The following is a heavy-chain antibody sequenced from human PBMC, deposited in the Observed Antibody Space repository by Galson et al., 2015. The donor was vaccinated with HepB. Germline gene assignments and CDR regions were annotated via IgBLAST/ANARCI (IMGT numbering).Heavy chain of an antibody. CDR1: GDSVSTNSAA. J-gene: IGHJ6*02. Sequence: CAISGDSVSTNSAAWNWIRQSPSRGLEWLGRTYYGSKWYTDYAVSVKSRITINPDTSKNQFSLQLRSVTPEDTAVYYCARRRAGDGVSYGLDVWGQGTTVTVAS. D-gene: IGHD3-10*01. CDR3: ARRRAGDGVSYGLDV. V-gene: IGHV6-1*01. CDR2: TYYGSKWYT.